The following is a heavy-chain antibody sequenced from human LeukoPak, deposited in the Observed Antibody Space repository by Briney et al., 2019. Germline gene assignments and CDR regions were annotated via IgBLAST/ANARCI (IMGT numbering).Heavy chain of an antibody. CDR3: ARDDGAH. CDR2: ISYDGSNK. CDR1: GFTFSSYA. D-gene: IGHD3-10*01. J-gene: IGHJ4*02. Sequence: GGSLRLSCAASGFTFSSYAMHWVRQAPGKGLEWVAVISYDGSNKYYADSVKGRFTISRDNSKNTLYLQMNSLRAEDTAVYYCARDDGAHWGQGTLVTVSS. V-gene: IGHV3-30-3*01.